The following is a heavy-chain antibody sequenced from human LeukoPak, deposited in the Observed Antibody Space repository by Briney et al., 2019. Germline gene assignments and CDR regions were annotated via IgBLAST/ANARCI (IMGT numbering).Heavy chain of an antibody. Sequence: GGSLRLSCAASGFTFSDYYMSWVRQAPGKGLEWVSVIYSGGSTYYADSVKGRFTISRDNSKNTLYLQMNSLRAEDTAVYYCARAYPHFDYWGQGTLVTVSS. CDR2: IYSGGST. V-gene: IGHV3-53*01. CDR3: ARAYPHFDY. J-gene: IGHJ4*02. CDR1: GFTFSDYY.